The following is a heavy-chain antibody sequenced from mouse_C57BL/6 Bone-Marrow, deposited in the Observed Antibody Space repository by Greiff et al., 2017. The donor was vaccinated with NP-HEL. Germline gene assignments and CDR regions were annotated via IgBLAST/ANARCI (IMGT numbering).Heavy chain of an antibody. CDR1: GFTFSSYA. CDR2: ISDGGSYT. V-gene: IGHV5-4*03. CDR3: ARLLRLRYFDV. Sequence: VMLVESGGGLVKPGGSLKLSCAASGFTFSSYAMSWVRQTPEKRLEWVATISDGGSYTYYPDNVKGRFTISRDNAKNNLYLQMSHLKSEDTAMYYCARLLRLRYFDVWGTGTTVTVSS. D-gene: IGHD1-2*01. J-gene: IGHJ1*03.